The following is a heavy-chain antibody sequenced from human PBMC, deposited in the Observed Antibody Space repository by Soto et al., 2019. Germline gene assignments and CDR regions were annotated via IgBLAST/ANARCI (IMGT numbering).Heavy chain of an antibody. CDR2: IYYSGST. V-gene: IGHV4-30-4*01. Sequence: PSETLSLTCTVSGGSISSGDYYWSWIRQPPGKGLEWIGYIYYSGSTYYNPSLKSRVTISVDTSKNQFSLKLSSVTAADTAMYYFARQFGDTSDLFSCWGQGSLDTVSS. CDR3: ARQFGDTSDLFSC. CDR1: GGSISSGDYY. J-gene: IGHJ4*02. D-gene: IGHD3-10*01.